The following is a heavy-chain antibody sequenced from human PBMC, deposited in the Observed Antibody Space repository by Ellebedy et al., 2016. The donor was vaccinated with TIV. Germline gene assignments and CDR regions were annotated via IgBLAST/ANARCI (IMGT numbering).Heavy chain of an antibody. CDR3: ARLKQSRDRSHWYFDL. J-gene: IGHJ2*01. Sequence: SETLSLXCIVSGGSFSSYYWSWIRQSAGKGLEWIGRIFMSGSISYNPSLKSRVTMSVDASKTQVSLNLTSVTAADTAVYFCARLKQSRDRSHWYFDLWGRGTLVTVSS. CDR2: IFMSGSI. CDR1: GGSFSSYY. D-gene: IGHD1-14*01. V-gene: IGHV4-4*07.